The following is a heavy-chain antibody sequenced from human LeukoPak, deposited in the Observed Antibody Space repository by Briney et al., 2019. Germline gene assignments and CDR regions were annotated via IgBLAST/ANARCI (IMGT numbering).Heavy chain of an antibody. D-gene: IGHD6-13*01. CDR2: IYSGGST. J-gene: IGHJ4*02. V-gene: IGHV3-53*01. CDR3: ARSFSYSSSWPFDY. Sequence: GGPLRLSCAASGFTVSSNYMSWVRQAPGKGLEWVSVIYSGGSTYYADSVKGRFTISRDNSKNTLYLQMNSLRAEDTAVYYCARSFSYSSSWPFDYWGQGTLVTVSS. CDR1: GFTVSSNY.